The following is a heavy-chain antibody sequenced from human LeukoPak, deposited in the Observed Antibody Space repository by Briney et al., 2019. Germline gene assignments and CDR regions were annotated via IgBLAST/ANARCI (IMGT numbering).Heavy chain of an antibody. V-gene: IGHV4-39*01. CDR3: ARPIYSGSYRHAFDT. CDR2: IYYSGST. CDR1: VGSISSSSYY. Sequence: SEALSLTCTVSVGSISSSSYYWGWIRQPPGKGLEWIGSIYYSGSTYYNTSLKGRVPISVATSKNQISLTLNSLTAADAAVYYCARPIYSGSYRHAFDTWGQGTMVTVSS. D-gene: IGHD1-26*01. J-gene: IGHJ3*02.